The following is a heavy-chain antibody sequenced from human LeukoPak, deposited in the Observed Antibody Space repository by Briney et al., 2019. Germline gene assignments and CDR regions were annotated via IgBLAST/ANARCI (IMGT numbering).Heavy chain of an antibody. CDR1: GSTFSSYA. J-gene: IGHJ6*02. CDR3: ARSSGTSGSYGILGMDV. D-gene: IGHD1-26*01. Sequence: GASVKVSCKASGSTFSSYAISWVRQAPGQGLEWMGGIIPIFGTANYAQKFQGRVTITADESTSTAYMELRSLKSDDTAVYYCARSSGTSGSYGILGMDVWGQGTTVTVSS. V-gene: IGHV1-69*13. CDR2: IIPIFGTA.